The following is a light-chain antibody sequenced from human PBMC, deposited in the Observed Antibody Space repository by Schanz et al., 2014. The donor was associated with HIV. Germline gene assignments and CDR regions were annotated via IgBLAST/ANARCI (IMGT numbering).Light chain of an antibody. CDR2: EVS. CDR1: STDPGSYDL. CDR3: SSYTVISTGV. V-gene: IGLV2-14*02. J-gene: IGLJ1*01. Sequence: QSALTQPASVSGSPGQSITISCTGTSTDPGSYDLPSWYQQHPGKAPKLMIYEVSKRPSGVPDRFSGSKSGNTASLTISGLQAEDEADYYCSSYTVISTGVFGTGTKLTVL.